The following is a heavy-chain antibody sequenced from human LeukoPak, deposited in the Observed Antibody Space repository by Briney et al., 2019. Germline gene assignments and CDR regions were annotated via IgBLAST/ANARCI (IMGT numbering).Heavy chain of an antibody. Sequence: TSETLSLTCSVSGGSISNYYWNWLRQPAGKGLEWIGRIYTSGSTNYNPSLKSRVTMSVDTSKNQFSLKLSSVTAADTAVYYCAREADFWSGYGYWGQGTLVTVSS. J-gene: IGHJ4*02. V-gene: IGHV4-4*07. CDR1: GGSISNYY. D-gene: IGHD3-3*01. CDR2: IYTSGST. CDR3: AREADFWSGYGY.